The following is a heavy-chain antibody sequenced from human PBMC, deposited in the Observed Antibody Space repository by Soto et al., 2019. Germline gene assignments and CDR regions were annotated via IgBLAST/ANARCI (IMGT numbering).Heavy chain of an antibody. CDR2: ISYDGSNK. D-gene: IGHD3-10*01. CDR1: GFTFSSYG. CDR3: AKKSGYGSGSYYNNDY. J-gene: IGHJ4*02. V-gene: IGHV3-30*18. Sequence: QVQLVESGGGVVQPGRSLRLSCAASGFTFSSYGMHWVRQAPGKGLEWVAVISYDGSNKYYADSVKGRFSSSRDNSRNTLYLQMNSLRAEDTAVYYGAKKSGYGSGSYYNNDYWGQGTLVAVS.